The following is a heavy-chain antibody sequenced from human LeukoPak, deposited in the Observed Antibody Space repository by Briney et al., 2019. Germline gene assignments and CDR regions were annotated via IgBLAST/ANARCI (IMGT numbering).Heavy chain of an antibody. CDR2: IIPIFGTA. J-gene: IGHJ5*02. V-gene: IGHV1-69*13. CDR3: AREGDYYGSGSYYNVWFDP. D-gene: IGHD3-10*01. Sequence: GASVKVSCKASGYTFTTYGINWVRQAPGQGLEWMGGIIPIFGTANYAQKFQGRVTITADESTSTAYMELSSLRSEDTAVYYCAREGDYYGSGSYYNVWFDPWGQGTLVTVSS. CDR1: GYTFTTYG.